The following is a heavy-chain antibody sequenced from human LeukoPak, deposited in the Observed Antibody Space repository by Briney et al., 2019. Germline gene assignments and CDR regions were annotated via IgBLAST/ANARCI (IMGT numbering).Heavy chain of an antibody. D-gene: IGHD3-10*02. CDR2: ISSSGSTI. Sequence: GGSLRLSCAASGFTFSSYEMNWVRQAPGKGLEWVSYISSSGSTIYYADSVKGRSTISRDDAKNSLYLQMNSLRAEDTAVYYCAELGITMIGGVWGKGTTVTVSS. J-gene: IGHJ6*04. V-gene: IGHV3-48*03. CDR3: AELGITMIGGV. CDR1: GFTFSSYE.